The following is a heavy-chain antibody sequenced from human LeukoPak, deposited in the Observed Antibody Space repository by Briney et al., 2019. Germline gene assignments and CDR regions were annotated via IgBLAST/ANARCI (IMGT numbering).Heavy chain of an antibody. Sequence: GGSLRLSCAASGFTFINYTMNWVRQAPGKGLEWISSISSSSSPIFYADSVKGRFTISRDNAKNSLFLQMNSLRVEDTAVYYCARAVTWSGSPILRRTWFDPWGQGTLVTVSS. J-gene: IGHJ5*02. CDR2: ISSSSSPI. CDR1: GFTFINYT. D-gene: IGHD1-26*01. CDR3: ARAVTWSGSPILRRTWFDP. V-gene: IGHV3-48*04.